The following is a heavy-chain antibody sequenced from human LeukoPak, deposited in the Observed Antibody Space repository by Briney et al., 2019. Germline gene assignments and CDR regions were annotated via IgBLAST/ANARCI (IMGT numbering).Heavy chain of an antibody. Sequence: GGSLRLSCAASGFTLSSYAMHWVRQAPGKGLEWVAVISYDGSNKYYVDSVKGRFTISRDNSKNTLYLQMNSLRAEDTAVYYCARSYYLYYFDYWGQGTLVTVSS. CDR3: ARSYYLYYFDY. CDR2: ISYDGSNK. J-gene: IGHJ4*02. CDR1: GFTLSSYA. D-gene: IGHD2/OR15-2a*01. V-gene: IGHV3-30-3*01.